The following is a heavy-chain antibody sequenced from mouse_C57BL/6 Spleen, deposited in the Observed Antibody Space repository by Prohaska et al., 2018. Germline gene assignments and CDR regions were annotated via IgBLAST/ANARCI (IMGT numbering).Heavy chain of an antibody. D-gene: IGHD2-3*01. CDR3: AREDGYYPY. J-gene: IGHJ3*01. V-gene: IGHV1-81*01. CDR2: IYPRSGNT. Sequence: QSTGQGLEWIGEIYPRSGNTYYNEKFKGKATLTADKSSSTAYMELRSLTSEDSAVYFCAREDGYYPYWGQGTLVTVSA.